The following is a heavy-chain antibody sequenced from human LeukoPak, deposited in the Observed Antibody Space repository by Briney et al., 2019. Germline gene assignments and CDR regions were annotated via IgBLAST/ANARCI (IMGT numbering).Heavy chain of an antibody. CDR2: IRSKAYGGTT. Sequence: GGSLRLSCAASGFTVSSNYMSWFRQAPGKGLEWVGFIRSKAYGGTTEYAASVKGRFTISRDDSKSIAYLQMNSLKTEDTAVYYCAAAAGQGDWFDPWGQGTLVTVSS. J-gene: IGHJ5*02. CDR1: GFTVSSNY. CDR3: AAAAGQGDWFDP. D-gene: IGHD6-13*01. V-gene: IGHV3-49*03.